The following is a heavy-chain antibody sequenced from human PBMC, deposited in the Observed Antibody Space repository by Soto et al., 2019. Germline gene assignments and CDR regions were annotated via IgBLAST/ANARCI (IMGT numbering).Heavy chain of an antibody. J-gene: IGHJ5*02. D-gene: IGHD3-9*01. Sequence: PGGSLRLACAASGVTVSSYAMSWVRQAPGKGLEWVSAISGSGGSTYYADSVKGRFTISRDNSKNTLYLQMNSLRAEDTAVYYCATYDILTGYYKGQSNWFDPWGQGTLVTVSS. V-gene: IGHV3-23*01. CDR3: ATYDILTGYYKGQSNWFDP. CDR1: GVTVSSYA. CDR2: ISGSGGST.